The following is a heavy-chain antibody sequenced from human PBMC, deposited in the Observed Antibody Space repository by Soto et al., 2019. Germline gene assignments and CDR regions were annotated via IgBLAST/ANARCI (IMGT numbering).Heavy chain of an antibody. CDR2: IYYSGST. D-gene: IGHD1-1*01. Sequence: QVQLQESGPGLVKPSQTLSLTCTVSGGSISSGGYYWSWIRQHPGKGLEWIGYIYYSGSTYYNPSLKSRVTLSVDTSKNQCSLKLSYVTAADTAVYYCARIAANWNLDYWGQGTLVTVSS. CDR1: GGSISSGGYY. J-gene: IGHJ4*02. CDR3: ARIAANWNLDY. V-gene: IGHV4-31*03.